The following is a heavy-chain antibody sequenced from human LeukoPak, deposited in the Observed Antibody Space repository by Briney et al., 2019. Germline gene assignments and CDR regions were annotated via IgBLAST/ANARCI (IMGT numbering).Heavy chain of an antibody. J-gene: IGHJ5*02. CDR3: ASSFEYSSSFWINWFDP. D-gene: IGHD6-6*01. CDR1: GFTFSSYS. Sequence: GGSLRLSCTASGFTFSSYSMNWVRQAPGKGLEWVSSISSSGSYIYYADSVKGRFTISRDNAKNSLYLQMNSLRAEDTAVYYCASSFEYSSSFWINWFDPWGQGTLVTVSS. V-gene: IGHV3-21*01. CDR2: ISSSGSYI.